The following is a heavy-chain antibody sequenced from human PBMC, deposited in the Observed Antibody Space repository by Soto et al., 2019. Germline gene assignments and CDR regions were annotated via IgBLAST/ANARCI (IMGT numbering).Heavy chain of an antibody. D-gene: IGHD1-1*01. CDR3: ARGYRENDFYAMDV. V-gene: IGHV1-69*01. J-gene: IGHJ6*02. CDR1: GGSFSKYG. CDR2: IIPMFGIG. Sequence: QVQLVQSGAEVKMPGSSVRVSCKASGGSFSKYGISWVRQAPGQGLEWMGGIIPMFGIGNYAEKFLGRVTVTADESTSTSHMELRSLRSEDTAVYFCARGYRENDFYAMDVWGQGTTVTVSS.